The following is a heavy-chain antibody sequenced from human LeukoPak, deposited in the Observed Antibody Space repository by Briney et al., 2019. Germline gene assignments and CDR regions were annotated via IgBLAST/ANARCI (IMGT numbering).Heavy chain of an antibody. CDR2: INTKGET. J-gene: IGHJ4*02. D-gene: IGHD2-21*01. CDR1: GVSMSAYQ. V-gene: IGHV4-4*09. CDR3: ATSNDAKIAPFDH. Sequence: SETLSLTCTVSGVSMSAYQWSWVRQSPEKGLEWIGCINTKGETSYNPSLKSRVTTSVDTSKSQYSLRLTSVTAADTAVYYCATSNDAKIAPFDHWGQGAPVTVSS.